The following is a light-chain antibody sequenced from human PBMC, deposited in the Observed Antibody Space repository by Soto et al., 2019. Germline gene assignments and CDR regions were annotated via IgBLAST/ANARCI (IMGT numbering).Light chain of an antibody. Sequence: ETVMTQSPATLSVSPGERATLSCRASQSVSSNLAWYQQKPGQAYRLLIYGASTRATGIPARFSGSGSGTEFTLTISSLQSEDFAVYYCQQYNNWPPAFGQGTKLEIK. CDR2: GAS. CDR1: QSVSSN. J-gene: IGKJ2*01. V-gene: IGKV3-15*01. CDR3: QQYNNWPPA.